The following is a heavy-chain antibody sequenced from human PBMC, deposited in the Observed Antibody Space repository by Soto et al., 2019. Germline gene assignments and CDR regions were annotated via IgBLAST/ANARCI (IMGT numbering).Heavy chain of an antibody. J-gene: IGHJ3*02. V-gene: IGHV3-33*01. CDR1: GFTFSSYG. CDR3: AILSTRDAFDI. Sequence: QVQLVESGGGVVQPGRSLRLSCAASGFTFSSYGMHWVRQAPGKGLEWVAVIWYDGSNKYYADSVKGRFTISRDNSKNTLYLQMNSLRADDTAVYYCAILSTRDAFDIWGQGTMVTVSS. CDR2: IWYDGSNK.